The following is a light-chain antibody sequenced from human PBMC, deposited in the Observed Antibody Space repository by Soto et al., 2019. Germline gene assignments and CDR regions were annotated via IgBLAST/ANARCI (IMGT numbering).Light chain of an antibody. Sequence: EIVLTQSPGTLSLSPGDRATLSCRASQSGHNNYLAWYQQKLGQAPRLVISVASNRATCISDRLSGGGSGTDFILTIRRLEPEDSAVYYCLQYGALPLTFGGGTKVEI. CDR2: VAS. V-gene: IGKV3-20*01. CDR3: LQYGALPLT. CDR1: QSGHNNY. J-gene: IGKJ4*01.